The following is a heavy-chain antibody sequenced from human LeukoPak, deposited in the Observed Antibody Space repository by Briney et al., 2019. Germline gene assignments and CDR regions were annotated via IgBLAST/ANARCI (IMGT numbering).Heavy chain of an antibody. CDR1: GFTFSSYS. V-gene: IGHV3-21*04. D-gene: IGHD1-26*01. CDR2: ISSSSSYI. Sequence: PGGSLRLSCAASGFTFSSYSMNWVRQAPGKALEWVSSISSSSSYIYYADSVKGRFTISRDNSKNTLYLQMNSLRAEDTAVYYCAKDLGRIGPSFFDYWGQGTLVTVSS. J-gene: IGHJ4*02. CDR3: AKDLGRIGPSFFDY.